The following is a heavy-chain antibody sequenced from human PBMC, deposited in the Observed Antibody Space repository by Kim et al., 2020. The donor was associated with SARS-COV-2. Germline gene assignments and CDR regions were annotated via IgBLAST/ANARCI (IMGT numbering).Heavy chain of an antibody. D-gene: IGHD1-26*01. CDR1: GFTFSDYY. CDR3: ARDIEYVGSTYYFDY. Sequence: GGSLRLSCAASGFTFSDYYMSWIRQAPGKGLEWVSYISTSSSDTNYVDSVKGRFTISRDNAKNSLYLQVNNLRAEDTAVYYCARDIEYVGSTYYFDYWGQGTLVTVSS. J-gene: IGHJ4*02. V-gene: IGHV3-11*05. CDR2: ISTSSSDT.